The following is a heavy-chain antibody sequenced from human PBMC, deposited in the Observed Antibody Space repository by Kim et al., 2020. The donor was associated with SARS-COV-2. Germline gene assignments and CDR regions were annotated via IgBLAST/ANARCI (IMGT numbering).Heavy chain of an antibody. J-gene: IGHJ6*02. V-gene: IGHV3-30*18. CDR3: AKGVTPVYYYYGMDV. Sequence: GGSLRLSCAASGFTFSSYGMHWVRQAPGKGLEWVAVISYDGSNKYYADSVKGRFTISRDNSKNTLYLQMNSLRAEDTAVYYCAKGVTPVYYYYGMDVWGQGTTVTVSS. D-gene: IGHD4-4*01. CDR1: GFTFSSYG. CDR2: ISYDGSNK.